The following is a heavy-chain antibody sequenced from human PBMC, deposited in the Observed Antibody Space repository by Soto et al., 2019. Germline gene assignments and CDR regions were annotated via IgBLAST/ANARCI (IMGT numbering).Heavy chain of an antibody. V-gene: IGHV4-61*01. J-gene: IGHJ6*02. CDR1: GGSVSSGNYY. D-gene: IGHD3-3*01. CDR3: ARDYRRQRFLEGDYYYYGMDV. CDR2: IYYSGST. Sequence: SETLSLTCTVSGGSVSSGNYYWSWIRQPPGKGLEWIGYIYYSGSTSYNPSLKSRVTMSADTSKNQFSLKLSFVTAADTAVYYCARDYRRQRFLEGDYYYYGMDVWGQGTTVTVSS.